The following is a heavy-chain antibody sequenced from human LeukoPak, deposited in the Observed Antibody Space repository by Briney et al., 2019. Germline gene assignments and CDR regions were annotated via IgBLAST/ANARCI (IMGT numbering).Heavy chain of an antibody. V-gene: IGHV3-43*02. CDR3: AKDFQYTTGSYWGRFDY. D-gene: IGHD1-1*01. J-gene: IGHJ4*02. CDR1: GFTFYDFV. Sequence: GGSLRLSCAASGFTFYDFVMHWVRQAPGKGLEWVSLISGDGGRTFYADSVKGRFTISRDNSKNSLYLQMSSLRTEDTALYYCAKDFQYTTGSYWGRFDYWGQGTLVTVSS. CDR2: ISGDGGRT.